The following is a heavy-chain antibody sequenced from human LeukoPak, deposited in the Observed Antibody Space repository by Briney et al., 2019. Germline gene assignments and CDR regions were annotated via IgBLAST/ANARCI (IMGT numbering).Heavy chain of an antibody. J-gene: IGHJ5*02. V-gene: IGHV1-46*01. D-gene: IGHD3/OR15-3a*01. CDR1: GYSFTTYH. Sequence: ASVKVSCKASGYSFTTYHMHWVRQAPGQGLEWMGIINPSGGSTNYAQNFQGRVTMTRDMSTSTVYMELSSLRSEDTAVYYRAREAVTIFALVRTQTTKSPHRFDPWGQGTLVTVSS. CDR2: INPSGGST. CDR3: AREAVTIFALVRTQTTKSPHRFDP.